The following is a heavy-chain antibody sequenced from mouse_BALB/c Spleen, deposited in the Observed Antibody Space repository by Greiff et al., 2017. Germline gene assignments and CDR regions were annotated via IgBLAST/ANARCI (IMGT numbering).Heavy chain of an antibody. J-gene: IGHJ3*01. CDR3: ARLGNYSSWFAY. V-gene: IGHV1-74*01. D-gene: IGHD2-1*01. CDR1: GYTFTSYW. CDR2: IDTDDSET. Sequence: QVQLQQPGAELVRPGASVKLSCKASGYTFTSYWMNWVKQRPEQGLEWIGRIDTDDSETNYNQKFKDKAIVTGDKASSTAYMQLSSLTSEDSAVYYCARLGNYSSWFAYWGQGTLVTVSA.